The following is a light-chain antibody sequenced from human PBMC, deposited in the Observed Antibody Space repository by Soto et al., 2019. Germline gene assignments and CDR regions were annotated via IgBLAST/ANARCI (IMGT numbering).Light chain of an antibody. Sequence: IQLTQSPSSLSASVGDRVTITCRASQGISSYLAWYQQKPGKAPKLLIYAASTLQSGVPSRFSGSGSGTDFTLTSSSLQPEDFATYYCQQLNSYPLTCGGGTKVEIK. V-gene: IGKV1-9*01. CDR1: QGISSY. CDR3: QQLNSYPLT. CDR2: AAS. J-gene: IGKJ4*01.